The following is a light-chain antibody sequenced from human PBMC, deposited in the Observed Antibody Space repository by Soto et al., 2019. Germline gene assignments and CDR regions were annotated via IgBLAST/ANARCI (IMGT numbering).Light chain of an antibody. CDR1: QSVSSN. Sequence: EIVMTQSPAPLSVSPGERATLSCRASQSVSSNLAWYQQKPGQAPRLLTYGASSRATGLPARFSGSGSGTDFTLTISSLEPEDFAVYYCQQLTDWPPQWTFGQGTK. CDR3: QQLTDWPPQWT. J-gene: IGKJ1*01. CDR2: GAS. V-gene: IGKV3D-15*01.